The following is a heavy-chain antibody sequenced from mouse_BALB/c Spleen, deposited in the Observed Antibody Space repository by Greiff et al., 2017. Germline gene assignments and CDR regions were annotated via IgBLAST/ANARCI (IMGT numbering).Heavy chain of an antibody. J-gene: IGHJ3*01. CDR2: IDPSDSET. D-gene: IGHD1-1*01. V-gene: IGHV1S126*01. Sequence: VQLQQSGPQLVRPGASVKISCKASGYSFTSYWMHWVKQRPGQGLEWIGMIDPSDSETRLNQKFKDKATLTVDKSSSTAYMQLSSPTSEDSAVYYCARSYYGSSYGFAYWGQGTLVTVSA. CDR3: ARSYYGSSYGFAY. CDR1: GYSFTSYW.